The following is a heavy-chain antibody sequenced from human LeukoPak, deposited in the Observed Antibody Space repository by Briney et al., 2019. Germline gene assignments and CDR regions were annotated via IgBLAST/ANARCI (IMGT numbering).Heavy chain of an antibody. CDR2: IIPIFGTA. J-gene: IGHJ4*02. D-gene: IGHD3-22*01. CDR3: ARRYYYDSRGYHYYFEY. V-gene: IGHV1-69*01. Sequence: GASVKVSCKASGGTFSSYAISWGRQAPGQGLEWMGGIIPIFGTANYAQKFQGRVTITADESTSTAYMELSSLRSEDTAVYYCARRYYYDSRGYHYYFEYIGQGTLVTVSS. CDR1: GGTFSSYA.